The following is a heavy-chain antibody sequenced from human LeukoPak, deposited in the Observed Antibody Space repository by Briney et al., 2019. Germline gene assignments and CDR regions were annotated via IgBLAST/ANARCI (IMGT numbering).Heavy chain of an antibody. CDR2: ISGSGGST. V-gene: IGHV3-23*01. D-gene: IGHD6-13*01. CDR1: GFTFSSYA. Sequence: GGSLRLSCAASGFTFSSYAMSWVRQAPGKGVEWVSAISGSGGSTYYADSVKGRFTISRDNSKNTLYLQMNSLRAEDTAVYYCAKCHSCWYRFFQHWGEGTLVTVSS. CDR3: AKCHSCWYRFFQH. J-gene: IGHJ1*01.